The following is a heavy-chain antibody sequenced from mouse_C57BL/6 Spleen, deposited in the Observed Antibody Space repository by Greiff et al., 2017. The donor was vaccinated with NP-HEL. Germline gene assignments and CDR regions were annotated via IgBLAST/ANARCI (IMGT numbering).Heavy chain of an antibody. J-gene: IGHJ2*01. CDR2: IYPGNSDT. D-gene: IGHD3-2*02. CDR1: GYTFTSYW. Sequence: EVQLQQSGTVLARPGASVKMSCKTSGYTFTSYWMHWVKQRPGQGLEWIGAIYPGNSDTSYNQKFKGKAKLTAVTSASTAYMELSSLTNEDSAVYYCTRSRDSSGILYCDYWGQGTTLTVSS. CDR3: TRSRDSSGILYCDY. V-gene: IGHV1-5*01.